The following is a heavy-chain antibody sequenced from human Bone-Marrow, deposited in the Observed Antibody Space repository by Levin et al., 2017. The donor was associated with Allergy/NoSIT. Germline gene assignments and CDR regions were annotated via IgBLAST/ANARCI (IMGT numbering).Heavy chain of an antibody. CDR3: ARDHGTMLGRLDYYYGMDV. D-gene: IGHD3-22*01. J-gene: IGHJ6*02. CDR2: INPNSGGT. Sequence: PEASVKVSCKASGYTFTDYHIHWVRQSPGQGLEWMGWINPNSGGTNYAQKFPGRVTMTRDTSISTAYMELSRLRSDDTAVYYCARDHGTMLGRLDYYYGMDVWGQGTTVTVSS. CDR1: GYTFTDYH. V-gene: IGHV1-2*02.